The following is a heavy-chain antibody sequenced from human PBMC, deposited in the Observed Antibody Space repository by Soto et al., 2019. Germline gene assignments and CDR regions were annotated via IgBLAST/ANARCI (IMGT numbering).Heavy chain of an antibody. D-gene: IGHD3-22*01. J-gene: IGHJ4*02. V-gene: IGHV3-30*18. CDR1: RFTFSSYG. CDR2: ISYDGSNK. CDR3: AKDLYDSSGYYYFDY. Sequence: LRLSCAASRFTFSSYGMHWVRQAPVKGLEWVAVISYDGSNKYYADSVKGRFTISRDNSKNTLYLQMNSLRAEDTAVYYCAKDLYDSSGYYYFDYWGQGTLVTVSS.